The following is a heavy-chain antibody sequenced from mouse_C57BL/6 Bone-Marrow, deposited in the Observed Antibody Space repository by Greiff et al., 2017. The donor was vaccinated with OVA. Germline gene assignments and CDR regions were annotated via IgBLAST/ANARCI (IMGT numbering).Heavy chain of an antibody. V-gene: IGHV5-6*01. D-gene: IGHD2-2*01. J-gene: IGHJ3*01. CDR3: ARRGLRRPFAY. Sequence: EVQVVESGGDLVKPGGSLKLSCAASGFTFSSYGMSWVRQTPDKRLEWVATISSGGSYTYYPDSVKGRFTISRDNAKNTLYLQMSSLKSEDTAMYYCARRGLRRPFAYWGQGTLVTVSA. CDR1: GFTFSSYG. CDR2: ISSGGSYT.